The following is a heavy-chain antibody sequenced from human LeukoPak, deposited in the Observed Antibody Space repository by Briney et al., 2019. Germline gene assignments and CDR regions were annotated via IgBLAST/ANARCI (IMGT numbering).Heavy chain of an antibody. Sequence: GGSLRLSCAASGFTFSSYAMSWVRQAPGKGLEGGSAISGSGGSTYHADSVKGRFTISRDNSKNTLYLQMISLRAEDTAVYYCAKDANTLSSSWYSWNYWGQGTLVTVSS. CDR3: AKDANTLSSSWYSWNY. CDR2: ISGSGGST. V-gene: IGHV3-23*01. D-gene: IGHD6-13*01. J-gene: IGHJ4*02. CDR1: GFTFSSYA.